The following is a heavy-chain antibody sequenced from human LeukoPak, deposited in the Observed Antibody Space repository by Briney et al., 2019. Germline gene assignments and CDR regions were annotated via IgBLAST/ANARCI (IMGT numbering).Heavy chain of an antibody. J-gene: IGHJ4*02. Sequence: GGSLRLSCAASGFTFSSYAMAWVRQGPGKGLEWVSAITGSGGTTYYADSVKGRFTISRDNSKNILYLQMNSLRAEDTALYYCARDPYDSSGYRTYYFDYWGQGTLVTVSS. V-gene: IGHV3-23*01. CDR3: ARDPYDSSGYRTYYFDY. CDR2: ITGSGGTT. CDR1: GFTFSSYA. D-gene: IGHD3-22*01.